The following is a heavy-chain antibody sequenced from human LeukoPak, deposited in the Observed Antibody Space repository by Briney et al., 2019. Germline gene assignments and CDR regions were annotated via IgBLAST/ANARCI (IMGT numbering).Heavy chain of an antibody. CDR3: AKDSAWELLGH. D-gene: IGHD1-26*01. V-gene: IGHV3-23*01. CDR1: GFTFSNYA. J-gene: IGHJ5*02. CDR2: ISGSGDAT. Sequence: GGSLRLSCAASGFTFSNYAMTWVRQAPGKGLECVSVISGSGDATNYADSVKGRFTISRDNSKSTLYVQMNSLRAEDTAVYYCAKDSAWELLGHWGQGTLVTVSS.